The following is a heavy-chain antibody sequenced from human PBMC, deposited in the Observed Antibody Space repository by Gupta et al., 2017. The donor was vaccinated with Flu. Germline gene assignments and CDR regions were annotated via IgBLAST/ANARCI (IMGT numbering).Heavy chain of an antibody. Sequence: EVQLVESGGGLVKPGGSLRLSCAASGFTFRSYSMNWVRQAPGKGLEWVSYISSSSSYIYYADSVKGRFTISRDNAKNSLYLQMNSLRAEDTAVYYCARDPSWLQGPGGDYWGQGTLVTVSS. J-gene: IGHJ4*02. CDR2: ISSSSSYI. D-gene: IGHD5-12*01. CDR1: GFTFRSYS. CDR3: ARDPSWLQGPGGDY. V-gene: IGHV3-21*01.